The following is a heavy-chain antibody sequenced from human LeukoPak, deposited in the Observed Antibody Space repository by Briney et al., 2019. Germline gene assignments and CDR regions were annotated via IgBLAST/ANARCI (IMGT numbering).Heavy chain of an antibody. J-gene: IGHJ4*02. D-gene: IGHD6-19*01. CDR1: GFTFSSNS. Sequence: GGSLRLSCAASGFTFSSNSMNWVRQAPGKGLEWVSSISSSSSYIYYADSVKGRFTISRDNAKNSLYLQMNSLRAEDTAVYYCARDRSSGWEVGDYWGQGTLVTVSS. V-gene: IGHV3-21*01. CDR2: ISSSSSYI. CDR3: ARDRSSGWEVGDY.